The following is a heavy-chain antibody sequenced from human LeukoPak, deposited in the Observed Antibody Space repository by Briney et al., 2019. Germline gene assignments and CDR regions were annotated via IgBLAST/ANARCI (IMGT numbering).Heavy chain of an antibody. Sequence: GGSLRLSCAASGFTFSSYSMNWVRQAPGKGLEWVATLSGSGAGTYYSDSVQGRFTISRDNSKNTLYLQMNSLRAEDTAVYYCASALGDRDAFDIWGQGTMVTVSS. J-gene: IGHJ3*02. CDR3: ASALGDRDAFDI. CDR1: GFTFSSYS. CDR2: LSGSGAGT. D-gene: IGHD3-22*01. V-gene: IGHV3-23*01.